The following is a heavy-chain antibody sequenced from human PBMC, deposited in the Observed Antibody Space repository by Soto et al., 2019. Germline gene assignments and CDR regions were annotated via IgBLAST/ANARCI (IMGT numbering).Heavy chain of an antibody. J-gene: IGHJ4*02. CDR3: AKDHGSIFGVVIEGGFDY. CDR2: ISGSGGST. D-gene: IGHD3-3*01. Sequence: GGSLRLSCAASGFTFSSYAMSWVRQAPGKGLGWVSAISGSGGSTYYADSVKGRFTISRDNSKNTLYLQMNSLRAEDTAVYYCAKDHGSIFGVVIEGGFDYWGQGTLVTVSS. V-gene: IGHV3-23*01. CDR1: GFTFSSYA.